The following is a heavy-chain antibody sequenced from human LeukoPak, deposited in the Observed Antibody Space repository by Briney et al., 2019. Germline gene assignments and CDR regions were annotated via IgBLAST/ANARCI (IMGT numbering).Heavy chain of an antibody. CDR1: GFTFSSYG. CDR3: ATYRDQSHNWLDP. V-gene: IGHV3-33*01. J-gene: IGHJ5*02. CDR2: IWYGGSDK. Sequence: PGGSLRLSCAASGFTFSSYGMHWVRQAPGKGLEWVAVIWYGGSDKYYADSVKGRFTISRDNSKNTLYLQMNSLRAEATAVYYWATYRDQSHNWLDPWGQGTLVTVSS.